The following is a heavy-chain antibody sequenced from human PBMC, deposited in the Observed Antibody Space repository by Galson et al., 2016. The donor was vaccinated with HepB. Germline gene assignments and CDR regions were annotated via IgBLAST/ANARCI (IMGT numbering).Heavy chain of an antibody. J-gene: IGHJ5*02. CDR1: GFTFTSYA. CDR3: AKENIVVVPPAPNWFDP. Sequence: SLRLSCAASGFTFTSYAMTWVRQAPGKGLEWVSTISGSGGSTFYADSVKGRFTISRDNSKNTLYLQMNSLRAEDTAVYYCAKENIVVVPPAPNWFDPWGQGTLVTVSS. D-gene: IGHD2-2*01. V-gene: IGHV3-23*01. CDR2: ISGSGGST.